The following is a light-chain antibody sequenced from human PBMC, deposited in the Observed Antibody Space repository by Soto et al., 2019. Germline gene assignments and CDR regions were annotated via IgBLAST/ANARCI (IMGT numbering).Light chain of an antibody. CDR3: QQYNTYPLT. CDR2: KAS. Sequence: DIQMTQSPSTLAASVGDRVTITCRASQSIGTCLAWYQQKPGKAPKLLIYKASSLEGGVPSRFSGSGSGTEFTITVSSLRPDDFATYYCQQYNTYPLTFGGGTTVEIK. CDR1: QSIGTC. V-gene: IGKV1-5*03. J-gene: IGKJ4*01.